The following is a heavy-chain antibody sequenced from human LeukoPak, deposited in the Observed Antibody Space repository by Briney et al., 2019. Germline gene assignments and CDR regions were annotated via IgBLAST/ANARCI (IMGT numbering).Heavy chain of an antibody. Sequence: GGSLRLSCAASGFTFSNYNMNWVRQTPGKGLEWVSSISTSSSYIYYADAVKGRFTISRDNAKNSLYLQINSLRAEDTAVYYCARVGLDRRGYSGYEAFDYWGQGTLVTVSS. V-gene: IGHV3-21*01. J-gene: IGHJ4*02. D-gene: IGHD5-12*01. CDR2: ISTSSSYI. CDR1: GFTFSNYN. CDR3: ARVGLDRRGYSGYEAFDY.